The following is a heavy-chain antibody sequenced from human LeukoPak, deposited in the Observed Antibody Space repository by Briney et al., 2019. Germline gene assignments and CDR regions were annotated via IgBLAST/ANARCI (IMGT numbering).Heavy chain of an antibody. Sequence: SQTLSLTCTVSGGSISSGSYYWSWIRQPAGKGLEWIGSIYYSGSTYYNPSLKSRVTISVDTSKNQFSLKLSSVTAADTAVYYCARLRQPVGYGSGRGYPRYYYYYYYMDVWGKGTTVTVSS. CDR2: IYYSGST. D-gene: IGHD3-10*01. CDR1: GGSISSGSYY. V-gene: IGHV4-30-2*03. CDR3: ARLRQPVGYGSGRGYPRYYYYYYYMDV. J-gene: IGHJ6*03.